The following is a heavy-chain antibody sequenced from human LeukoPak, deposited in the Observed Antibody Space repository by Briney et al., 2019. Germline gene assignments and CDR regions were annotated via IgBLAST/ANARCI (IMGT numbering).Heavy chain of an antibody. D-gene: IGHD2-15*01. CDR3: ARFGYVAAVDL. V-gene: IGHV3-7*01. CDR2: INPAGTET. J-gene: IGHJ4*02. CDR1: GFSFSAYW. Sequence: PGGSLRLSCAASGFSFSAYWMTWVRQAPGTGLEWVANINPAGTETCYVDPVKGRFTISRDNAKNLLYLQMNSLRAEDTAVYYCARFGYVAAVDLWGQGTLVTVSS.